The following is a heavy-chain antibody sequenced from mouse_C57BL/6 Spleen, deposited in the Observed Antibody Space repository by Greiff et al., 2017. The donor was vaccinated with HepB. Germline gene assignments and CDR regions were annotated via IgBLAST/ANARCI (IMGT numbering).Heavy chain of an antibody. V-gene: IGHV5-4*01. Sequence: VQLKESGGGLVKPGGSLKLSCAASGFTFSSYAMSWVRQTPEKRLEWVATISDGGSYTYYPDNVKGRFTISRDNAKNNLYLQMSHLKSEDTAMYYCARDDYGSSLAWFAYWGQGTLVTVSA. D-gene: IGHD1-1*01. J-gene: IGHJ3*01. CDR2: ISDGGSYT. CDR1: GFTFSSYA. CDR3: ARDDYGSSLAWFAY.